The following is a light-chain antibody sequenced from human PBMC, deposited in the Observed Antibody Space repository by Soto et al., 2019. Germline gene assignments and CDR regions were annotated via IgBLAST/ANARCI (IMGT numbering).Light chain of an antibody. V-gene: IGKV3-11*01. CDR2: DAS. Sequence: EIVLTQSPATLSLSPGERATLSCRASQSVSSYLAWYQQKPGQAPRLLIYDASNRATGIPARFSGSGSCTDFTLTISSLEPEDFALYYCHQRSNWLFTFGGGTKVEIK. CDR1: QSVSSY. CDR3: HQRSNWLFT. J-gene: IGKJ4*01.